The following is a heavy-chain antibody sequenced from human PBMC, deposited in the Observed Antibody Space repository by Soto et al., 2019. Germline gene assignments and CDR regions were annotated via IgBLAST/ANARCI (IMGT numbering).Heavy chain of an antibody. J-gene: IGHJ3*02. Sequence: GASMKVSCKASGGTFSSYAISWVRQAPGQGLEWMGGIIPIFGTANYAQKFQGRVTITADESTSTAYMELSSLRSEDTAVYYCARERHGAFDIWGQGXMVTVSS. CDR2: IIPIFGTA. CDR3: ARERHGAFDI. CDR1: GGTFSSYA. V-gene: IGHV1-69*13.